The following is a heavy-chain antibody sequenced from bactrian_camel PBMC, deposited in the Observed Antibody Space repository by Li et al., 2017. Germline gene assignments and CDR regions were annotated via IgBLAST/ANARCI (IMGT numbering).Heavy chain of an antibody. CDR2: IATVGSNT. Sequence: HVQLVESGGGSVQAGGSLRLSCAASASTYKNNILAWSRQAPGKGLEWVSTIATVGSNTYYADSVKGRCTIARDSTKNTVYLQMISLESEDTALYYCAAGPWYTDEYKYWGQGTQVTVS. V-gene: IGHV3-2*01. J-gene: IGHJ4*01. CDR3: AAGPWYTDEYKY. D-gene: IGHD6*01. CDR1: ASTYKNNI.